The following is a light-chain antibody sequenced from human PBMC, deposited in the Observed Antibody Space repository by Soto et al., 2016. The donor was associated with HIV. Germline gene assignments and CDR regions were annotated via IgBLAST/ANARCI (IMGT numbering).Light chain of an antibody. Sequence: SYELTQSPSVSVAPGKTARITCGGNNIGTKSVHWYQQKPGQAPVLVVYDDSDRPSGIPERFSGSNSGSAATLTINRVEAGDEADHYCQVWHSGGDNYVFGPGTKVTVL. CDR3: QVWHSGGDNYV. J-gene: IGLJ1*01. CDR2: DDS. V-gene: IGLV3-21*03. CDR1: NIGTKS.